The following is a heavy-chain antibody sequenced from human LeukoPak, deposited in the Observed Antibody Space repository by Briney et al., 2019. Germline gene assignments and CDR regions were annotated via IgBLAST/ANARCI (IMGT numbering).Heavy chain of an antibody. CDR2: ISGSGGST. CDR1: GFTFSSYE. J-gene: IGHJ6*02. CDR3: AKGKYEYDILTGYYTIYYYYGMDV. Sequence: GGSLRLSCAASGFTFSSYEMNWVRQAPGKGLEWVSAISGSGGSTYYADSVKGRFTISRDNSKNTLYLQMNSLRAEDTAVYYCAKGKYEYDILTGYYTIYYYYGMDVWGQGTTVTVSS. D-gene: IGHD3-9*01. V-gene: IGHV3-23*01.